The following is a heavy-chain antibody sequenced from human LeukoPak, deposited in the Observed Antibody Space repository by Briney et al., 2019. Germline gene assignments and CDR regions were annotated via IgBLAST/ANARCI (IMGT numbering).Heavy chain of an antibody. CDR2: FYYSVST. V-gene: IGHV4-59*13. D-gene: IGHD3-22*01. J-gene: IGHJ3*01. CDR1: GGFISRYH. Sequence: AEPLSLTCTVSGGFISRYHGRWLRQPTEEGLEWLGYFYYSVSTNYNVSLNSRVTISVDTSKTQFSLKLSSVTAADTAVYYCARDSYYDSSGYLAFAFWSQGTMVTVSS. CDR3: ARDSYYDSSGYLAFAF.